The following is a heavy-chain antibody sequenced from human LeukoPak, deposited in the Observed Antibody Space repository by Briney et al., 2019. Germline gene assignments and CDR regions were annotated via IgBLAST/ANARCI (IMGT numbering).Heavy chain of an antibody. Sequence: GGSLRLSCKGSGFTFTNACMSWVRQAPGKGLEWVSTIGGGGGSTDYTDSVKGRFTISRDNSKNTLYLQMNSLGAEDTAVYYCAKGHRYCTSGNCNSAVDYWGQGTLVTVSS. J-gene: IGHJ4*02. D-gene: IGHD2-15*01. CDR2: IGGGGGST. V-gene: IGHV3-23*01. CDR1: GFTFTNAC. CDR3: AKGHRYCTSGNCNSAVDY.